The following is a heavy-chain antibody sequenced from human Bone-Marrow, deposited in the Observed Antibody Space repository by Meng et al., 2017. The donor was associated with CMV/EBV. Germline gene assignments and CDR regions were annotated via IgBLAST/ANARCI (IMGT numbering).Heavy chain of an antibody. D-gene: IGHD3-16*01. CDR2: INPNSGGT. CDR3: ARVNGGVRIDY. Sequence: ASVKVSCKASGYTFTGYYMHWVRQAPGQGLEWMGWINPNSGGTNYAQKFQGRVTMTRDTSTSTAYMELSSLRSEDTAVYYCARVNGGVRIDYWGQGTLVTVSS. J-gene: IGHJ4*02. V-gene: IGHV1-2*02. CDR1: GYTFTGYY.